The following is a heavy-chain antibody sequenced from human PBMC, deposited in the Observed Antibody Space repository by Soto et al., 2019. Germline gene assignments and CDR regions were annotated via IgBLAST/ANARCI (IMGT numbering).Heavy chain of an antibody. CDR1: GFTFSSYA. D-gene: IGHD3-9*01. CDR2: ISYDGSNK. J-gene: IGHJ3*02. CDR3: ARVASDILTGPDAFDI. V-gene: IGHV3-30-3*01. Sequence: GGSLRLSCAASGFTFSSYAMHWVRQAPGKGLEWVAVISYDGSNKYYADSVKGRFTVSRDNSKNTLYLQMNSLRAEDTAVYYCARVASDILTGPDAFDIWGQGTMVTVSS.